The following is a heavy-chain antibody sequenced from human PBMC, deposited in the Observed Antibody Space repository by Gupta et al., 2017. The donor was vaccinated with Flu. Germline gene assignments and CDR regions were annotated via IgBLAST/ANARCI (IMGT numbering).Heavy chain of an antibody. CDR2: INPNSGST. D-gene: IGHD3-22*01. CDR1: GYTFTGYY. Sequence: QLQLVQSGAEVKKPGASVKVSCKASGYTFTGYYMHWVRQVPGQGLEWMGWINPNSGSTNYAQKFQGRVTMTRDTSISTAYMELSRLRSDDTAVYYCARDEGGGSALTTLYNYFDPWGQGTLVTVSS. J-gene: IGHJ5*02. CDR3: ARDEGGGSALTTLYNYFDP. V-gene: IGHV1-2*02.